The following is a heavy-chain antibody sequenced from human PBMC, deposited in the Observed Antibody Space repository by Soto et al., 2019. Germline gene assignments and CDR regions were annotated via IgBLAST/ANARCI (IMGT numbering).Heavy chain of an antibody. J-gene: IGHJ4*02. CDR3: ARDGYDGSGSPYPAY. D-gene: IGHD3-10*01. CDR2: IYYLGST. CDR1: GGSMSEYF. Sequence: SETLSLTCSASGGSMSEYFWSWIRQSPGKGLEWIGYIYYLGSTDYNPSLKSRVTISVDTSKRQFSLRLTSVTAADTAVYYCARDGYDGSGSPYPAYWGPGTQVTVS. V-gene: IGHV4-59*01.